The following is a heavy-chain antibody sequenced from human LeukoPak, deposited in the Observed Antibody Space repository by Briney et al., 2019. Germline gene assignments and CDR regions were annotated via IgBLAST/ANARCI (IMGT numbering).Heavy chain of an antibody. CDR2: ISWNSGSI. J-gene: IGHJ4*02. CDR1: GFTFDDYA. CDR3: AKFPYPGIAAAAIYYFDH. Sequence: PGGSLRLSCAASGFTFDDYAMHWVRQAPGKGLEWVSGISWNSGSIGYADSVKGRFTISRDNAKNSLYLQMNSLRAEDTALYYCAKFPYPGIAAAAIYYFDHWGQGTLVTVSS. D-gene: IGHD6-13*01. V-gene: IGHV3-9*01.